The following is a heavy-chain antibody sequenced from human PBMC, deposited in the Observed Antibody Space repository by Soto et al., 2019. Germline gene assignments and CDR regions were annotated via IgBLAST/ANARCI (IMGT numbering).Heavy chain of an antibody. CDR1: GFTFSSYG. J-gene: IGHJ4*02. CDR2: IWYDGSNK. CDR3: ARVGTPYSSSWYLN. V-gene: IGHV3-33*01. Sequence: PGGSLRLSCAASGFTFSSYGMHWVRQAPGKGLEWVAVIWYDGSNKYYADSVKGRFTISRDNSKNTLYLQMNSLRAEDTAVYYCARVGTPYSSSWYLNWGQGTLVTVSS. D-gene: IGHD6-13*01.